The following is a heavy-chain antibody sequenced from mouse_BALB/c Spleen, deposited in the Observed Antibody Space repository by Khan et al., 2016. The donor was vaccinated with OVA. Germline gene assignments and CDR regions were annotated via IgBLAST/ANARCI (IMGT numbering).Heavy chain of an antibody. D-gene: IGHD3-1*01. V-gene: IGHV1-63*02. CDR2: IYPGGYFT. CDR3: ARWATWYFDV. J-gene: IGHJ1*01. CDR1: GYTFTNYW. Sequence: QVQLQQPGGEVIRPGTSVRISCKASGYTFTNYWLGWIRQRPGHGLEWIGDIYPGGYFTNYNEHFKGKATLTVDTSSSTANMQLSSLTSEDSAVYVCARWATWYFDVWGAGTTVTVSS.